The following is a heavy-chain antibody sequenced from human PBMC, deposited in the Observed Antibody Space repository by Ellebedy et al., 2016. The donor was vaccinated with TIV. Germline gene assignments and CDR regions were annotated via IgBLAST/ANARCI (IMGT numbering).Heavy chain of an antibody. CDR3: ARDASNRGDLDY. CDR1: GLTFSSYT. V-gene: IGHV3-21*01. Sequence: GESLKISCAASGLTFSSYTLNWVRQAPGKGLEWVASISSRSTYIYYADSVKCRFTISRDNAKNSMYLQVNSLKAEDTAVYYCARDASNRGDLDYWGQGTLVTVSS. CDR2: ISSRSTYI. J-gene: IGHJ4*02. D-gene: IGHD3-16*01.